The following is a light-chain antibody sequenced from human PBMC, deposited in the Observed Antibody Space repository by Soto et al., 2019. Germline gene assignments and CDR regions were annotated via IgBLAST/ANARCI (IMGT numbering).Light chain of an antibody. Sequence: QSALTQPASVSGSPGQSITISCTGTSSDIGRYNYVSWYQQHPGKAPKLVIYEVSNRPSGVSTRFSGSKSDHTASLTISGLLVEDEAHYHCTSYTTSDTYVFGTGTKLT. CDR3: TSYTTSDTYV. CDR1: SSDIGRYNY. CDR2: EVS. V-gene: IGLV2-14*01. J-gene: IGLJ1*01.